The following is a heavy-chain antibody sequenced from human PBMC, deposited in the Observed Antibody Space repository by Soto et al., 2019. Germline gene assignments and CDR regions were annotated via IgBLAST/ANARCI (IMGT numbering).Heavy chain of an antibody. J-gene: IGHJ6*01. Sequence: SSTASELTIRYYVMHWVSQENGKGLEWVAVISYDGSNKYYADSVKGRFTISRDNSKNTLYLQMNSLRAEDTAVYYCAKDVFISSWYKHLNYYYGRDICGQG. CDR1: ELTIRYYV. V-gene: IGHV3-30*18. CDR2: ISYDGSNK. D-gene: IGHD6-13*01. CDR3: AKDVFISSWYKHLNYYYGRDI.